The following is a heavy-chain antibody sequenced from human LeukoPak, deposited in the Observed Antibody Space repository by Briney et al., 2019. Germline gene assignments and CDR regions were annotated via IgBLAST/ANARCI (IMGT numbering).Heavy chain of an antibody. D-gene: IGHD3-3*01. Sequence: ASVKVSCKASGYTFTSYGISWVRQAPGQGLEWMGWISAYNGNTNYAQKLQGRVTMTTDTSTSTAYMELRSLRSDDTAVYYCARDLRYDFWSGYPNWFDPWGQGTLVTVSS. CDR3: ARDLRYDFWSGYPNWFDP. J-gene: IGHJ5*02. CDR1: GYTFTSYG. V-gene: IGHV1-18*01. CDR2: ISAYNGNT.